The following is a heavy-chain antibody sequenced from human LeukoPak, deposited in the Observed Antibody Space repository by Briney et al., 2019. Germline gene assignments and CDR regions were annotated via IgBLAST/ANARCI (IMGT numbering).Heavy chain of an antibody. Sequence: GGSLRLSCAASGFTFSDYYMSWIRQARGKGLEWVSYISSSGSTIYYADSVKGRFTISRDNDKNSLYLQMNSLRAEDTAVYYCARDHYYDSSGYFLGYWGQGTLVTVSS. V-gene: IGHV3-11*01. J-gene: IGHJ4*02. D-gene: IGHD3-22*01. CDR2: ISSSGSTI. CDR3: ARDHYYDSSGYFLGY. CDR1: GFTFSDYY.